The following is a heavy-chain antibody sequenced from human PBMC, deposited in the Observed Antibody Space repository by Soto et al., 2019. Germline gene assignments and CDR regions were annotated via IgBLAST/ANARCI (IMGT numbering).Heavy chain of an antibody. J-gene: IGHJ3*02. CDR1: GFIFSTYA. CDR3: AREYDSSGYGYDAFEI. Sequence: QVQLVESGGGVVQPGRSLRLSCAASGFIFSTYAMHWVRQAPGKGLGWVTFISYDGRNKYYADSVKDRFTISRDNSKNTLYLLMNSLRTEDTAVYYCAREYDSSGYGYDAFEIWGQGTMVTVSS. D-gene: IGHD3-22*01. V-gene: IGHV3-30*04. CDR2: ISYDGRNK.